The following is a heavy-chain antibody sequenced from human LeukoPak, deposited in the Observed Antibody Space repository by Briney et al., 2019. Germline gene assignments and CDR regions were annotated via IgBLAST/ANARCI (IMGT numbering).Heavy chain of an antibody. Sequence: PGGSLRLSCAASGFTFSDYYMNWIRQAPGKGLEWVSYISSSGSTIYYADSVKGRFTISRDNAKNSLYLQMNSLRAEDTAVYYCAKKGSPGSSSWTTAPVYYYYMDVWGKGTTVTVSS. D-gene: IGHD6-13*01. CDR3: AKKGSPGSSSWTTAPVYYYYMDV. J-gene: IGHJ6*03. CDR2: ISSSGSTI. V-gene: IGHV3-11*01. CDR1: GFTFSDYY.